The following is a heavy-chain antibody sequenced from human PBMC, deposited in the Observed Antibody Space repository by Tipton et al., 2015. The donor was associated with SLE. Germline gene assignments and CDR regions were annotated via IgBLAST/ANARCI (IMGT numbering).Heavy chain of an antibody. CDR3: ASLDFWSGYWGFQH. CDR2: IYYSGST. D-gene: IGHD3-3*01. V-gene: IGHV4-59*08. Sequence: LRLSCTVSGGSISSYYWSWIRQPPGKGLEWIGYIYYSGSTNYNPSLKSRVTISVDTSKNQFSLKLSSVTAADTAVYYCASLDFWSGYWGFQHWGQGTLVTVSS. J-gene: IGHJ1*01. CDR1: GGSISSYY.